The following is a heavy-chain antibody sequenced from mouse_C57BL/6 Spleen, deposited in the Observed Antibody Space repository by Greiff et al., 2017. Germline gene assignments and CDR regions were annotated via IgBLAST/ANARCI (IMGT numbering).Heavy chain of an antibody. V-gene: IGHV5-16*01. CDR2: INYDGSST. CDR1: GFTFSDYY. CDR3: AREAPYAMDY. J-gene: IGHJ4*01. Sequence: DVHLVESEGGLVQPGSSMKLSCTASGFTFSDYYMAWVRQVPEKGLEWVANINYDGSSTYYLDSLKSRFIISRDNAKNILYLQMSSLKSEDTATYYCAREAPYAMDYWGQGTSVTVSS.